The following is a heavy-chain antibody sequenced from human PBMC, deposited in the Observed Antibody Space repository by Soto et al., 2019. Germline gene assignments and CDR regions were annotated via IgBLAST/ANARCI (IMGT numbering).Heavy chain of an antibody. CDR3: ARGHSYYHSRPASYPFDF. J-gene: IGHJ4*01. Sequence: GGSLKASWPASRYTFTIDLSGSVRPQPGKGLEWMGIIYPGGSSIRYGPSLRVQVTISADKSLSTAYLEWSSLKASDTAIYFCARGHSYYHSRPASYPFDFWGQGSLVIV. D-gene: IGHD1-26*01. V-gene: IGHV5-51*01. CDR1: RYTFTIDL. CDR2: IYPGGSSI.